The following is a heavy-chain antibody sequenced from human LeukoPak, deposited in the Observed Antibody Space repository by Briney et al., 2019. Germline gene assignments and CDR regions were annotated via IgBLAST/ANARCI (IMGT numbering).Heavy chain of an antibody. CDR2: IWYDGSNK. CDR3: ARDLEGSGDYGAGDYYYGLDV. CDR1: GFTFSSYG. Sequence: GRSLRLSCAASGFTFSSYGMHWVRQAPGKGLEWVAVIWYDGSNKYYADFVKGRFTISRDNSKNTLYLQMNSLRAEDTAVYYCARDLEGSGDYGAGDYYYGLDVWGQGTTVSVSS. V-gene: IGHV3-33*01. D-gene: IGHD4-17*01. J-gene: IGHJ6*02.